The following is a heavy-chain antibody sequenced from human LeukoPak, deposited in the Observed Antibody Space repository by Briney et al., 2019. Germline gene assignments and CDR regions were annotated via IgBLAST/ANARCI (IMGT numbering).Heavy chain of an antibody. V-gene: IGHV4-59*01. J-gene: IGHJ4*02. CDR2: IYYSGST. D-gene: IGHD3-10*01. CDR1: GGSFSGYY. CDR3: AREASRAGTYYFDY. Sequence: SETLSLTCAVYGGSFSGYYWRWIRQPPGKGLEWIGHIYYSGSTNYNPSLKSRVTRSVDTSKNQFSLKLRSVTAADTAVYFCAREASRAGTYYFDYWGQGTLLTVSS.